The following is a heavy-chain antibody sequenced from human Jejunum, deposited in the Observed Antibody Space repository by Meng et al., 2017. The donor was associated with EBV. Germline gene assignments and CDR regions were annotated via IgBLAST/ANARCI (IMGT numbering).Heavy chain of an antibody. Sequence: VALLGAGGGLVEPGGSLRLSCAASGFTFTNYAMNWVRQAPGKGLEWVSVISGSGGTTYYADSVKGRFTISSDSSRNTVYLQMNSLRAEDTAVYYCAKAATIIRGALDYWGQGTLVTVSS. J-gene: IGHJ4*02. V-gene: IGHV3-23*01. CDR2: ISGSGGTT. CDR1: GFTFTNYA. CDR3: AKAATIIRGALDY. D-gene: IGHD3-10*01.